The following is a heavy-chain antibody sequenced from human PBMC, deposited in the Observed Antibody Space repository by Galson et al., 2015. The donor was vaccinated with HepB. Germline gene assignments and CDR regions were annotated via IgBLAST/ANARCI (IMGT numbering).Heavy chain of an antibody. Sequence: SCAASAFTFSSYAMHWVRQAPGQRLEWMGWINAGNGNTKYSQKFQGRVTITRDTSASTAYMELSSLRSEDTAVYYCAGLYCSSTSCYTGALDYWGQGTLVTVSS. CDR3: AGLYCSSTSCYTGALDY. J-gene: IGHJ4*02. V-gene: IGHV1-3*01. CDR2: INAGNGNT. CDR1: AFTFSSYA. D-gene: IGHD2-2*02.